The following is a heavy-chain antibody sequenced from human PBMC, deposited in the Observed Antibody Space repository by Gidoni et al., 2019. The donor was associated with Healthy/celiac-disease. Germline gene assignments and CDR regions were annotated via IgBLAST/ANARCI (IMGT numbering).Heavy chain of an antibody. D-gene: IGHD6-13*01. Sequence: EVQLVESGGGLVQPGGSLRLSCAASGFTFSSYSMNWFRQAPGKGLEWVSYISSSSTIYYADSVKGRFTISRDNAKNSLYLQMNSLRAEDTAVYYCARDRPPGYSSSWYGFDYWGQGTLVTVSS. CDR1: GFTFSSYS. CDR3: ARDRPPGYSSSWYGFDY. J-gene: IGHJ4*02. V-gene: IGHV3-48*01. CDR2: ISSSSTI.